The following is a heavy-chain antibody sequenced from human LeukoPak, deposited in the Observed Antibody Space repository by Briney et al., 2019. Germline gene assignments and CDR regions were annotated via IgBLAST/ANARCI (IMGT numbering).Heavy chain of an antibody. J-gene: IGHJ4*02. V-gene: IGHV3-30-3*01. CDR3: ARITSFYYFDY. CDR2: ISYDGNSE. CDR1: GFTFSNFA. Sequence: GGSLRLSCAASGFTFSNFAMYWVRQAPGKELEWVAVISYDGNSEYYADSVKGRFTISRDNSKNTLFLQMNSLRDEGTAVYYCARITSFYYFDYWGQGTLVTVYS. D-gene: IGHD1-20*01.